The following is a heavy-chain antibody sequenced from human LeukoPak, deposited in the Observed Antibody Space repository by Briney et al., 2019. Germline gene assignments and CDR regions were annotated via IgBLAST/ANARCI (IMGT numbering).Heavy chain of an antibody. V-gene: IGHV4-39*07. CDR1: GGSISSSSYY. CDR3: ARADSSSWYYFDY. J-gene: IGHJ4*02. CDR2: IYYSGST. D-gene: IGHD6-13*01. Sequence: SENLSLTCTVSGGSISSSSYYWGWIRQPPGEGLEWIGSIYYSGSTYYNPSLKSRFTISVDTSKNQFSLKLRSVTAADTAVYYCARADSSSWYYFDYWGQGTLVTVSS.